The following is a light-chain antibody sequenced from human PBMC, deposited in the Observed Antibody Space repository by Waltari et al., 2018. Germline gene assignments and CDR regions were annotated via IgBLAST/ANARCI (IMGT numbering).Light chain of an antibody. CDR3: QQSYSIPRT. CDR1: QSMNNY. CDR2: GAS. Sequence: DIQMTQSPSSLSASVGDRVNITCRASQSMNNYLNWYQQKPGKAPNLLIYGASSLQSGVPSRFSGIGSGTEFTLTISSLQPEDFATYYCQQSYSIPRTFDQGP. J-gene: IGKJ1*01. V-gene: IGKV1-39*01.